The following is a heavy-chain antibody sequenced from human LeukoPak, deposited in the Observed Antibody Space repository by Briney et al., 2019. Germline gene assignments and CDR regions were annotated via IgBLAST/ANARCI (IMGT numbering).Heavy chain of an antibody. J-gene: IGHJ6*03. CDR1: GFTFSSYS. V-gene: IGHV3-48*04. CDR2: ISSSSTI. D-gene: IGHD1-7*01. CDR3: ARGDSWNSYYYYYMDV. Sequence: SGGSLRLSCVGSGFTFSSYSMNWVRQAPGKGLEWVSYISSSSTIYYADSVKGRFTISRDNAKNSLFLQMNSLRAEDTAVYYCARGDSWNSYYYYYMDVWGKGTSVTVSS.